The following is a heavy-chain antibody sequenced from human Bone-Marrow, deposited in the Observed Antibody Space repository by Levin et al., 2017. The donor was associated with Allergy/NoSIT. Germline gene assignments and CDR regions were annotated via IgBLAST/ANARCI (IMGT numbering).Heavy chain of an antibody. CDR3: ARLGGSGWSRDY. CDR2: IEQDGGEI. J-gene: IGHJ4*02. V-gene: IGHV3-7*04. CDR1: GFTFSSYW. D-gene: IGHD6-19*01. Sequence: GGSLRLSCAASGFTFSSYWMSWVRQAPGKGLEWVADIEQDGGEISYVDSVKGRFTISRDNAKNSLYLQMNSLRAEDTAVYYCARLGGSGWSRDYWGQGTLVTVSS.